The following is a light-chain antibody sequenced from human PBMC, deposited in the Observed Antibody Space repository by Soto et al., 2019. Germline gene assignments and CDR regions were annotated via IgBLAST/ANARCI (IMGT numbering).Light chain of an antibody. CDR1: RSDVGYDGL. CDR3: CSYGGRSTGV. J-gene: IGLJ3*02. Sequence: QSVLTQPASLSGSPGQSITISCSGMRSDVGYDGLVSWYQQHPGIAPKLLIYEGTKRPSGVSDRFSGSKSGNTASLTISGLQAEDEAHYYCCSYGGRSTGVFGGGTKVTVL. V-gene: IGLV2-23*01. CDR2: EGT.